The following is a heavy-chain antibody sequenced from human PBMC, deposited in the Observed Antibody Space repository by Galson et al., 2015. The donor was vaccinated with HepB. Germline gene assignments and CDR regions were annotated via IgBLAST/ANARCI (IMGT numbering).Heavy chain of an antibody. J-gene: IGHJ5*01. Sequence: ETLSLTCTVSGGSIGSHFWSWIRQPPGKGLEWVGYAHSSGRTNSNPSLKSRVTLSVDTSKDQFSLKMRSVTTADTAVYYCARDTYCPDIYAEYYEDYFDSWGHGILVTVSS. CDR2: AHSSGRT. CDR3: ARDTYCPDIYAEYYEDYFDS. CDR1: GGSIGSHF. V-gene: IGHV4-59*11. D-gene: IGHD3-3*01.